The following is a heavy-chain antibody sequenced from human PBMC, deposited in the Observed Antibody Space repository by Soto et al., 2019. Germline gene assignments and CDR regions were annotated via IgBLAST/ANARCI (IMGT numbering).Heavy chain of an antibody. CDR1: GFTFSDYG. Sequence: QLQLVESGGVVVQPGRSLRLSCAASGFTFSDYGMHWVRQAPGTGLEWVAVISYDGSDKYYADSVKGRFTISRDNSKNRLYLQMNSLRAEDTAVYYCATMERLFDYWGQGTLVTVSS. CDR2: ISYDGSDK. CDR3: ATMERLFDY. D-gene: IGHD3-3*01. J-gene: IGHJ4*02. V-gene: IGHV3-30*03.